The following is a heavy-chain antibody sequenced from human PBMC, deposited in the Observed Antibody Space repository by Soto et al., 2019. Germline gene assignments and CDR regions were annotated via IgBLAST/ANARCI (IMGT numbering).Heavy chain of an antibody. CDR2: ITGSGGDT. V-gene: IGHV3-23*01. J-gene: IGHJ4*02. Sequence: PGGSLRLSWAASGFTFSDYAMSWVRQAPGKGLEWVSAITGSGGDTNHADSVKGRFTISRDNSKNTLFLQMNRLRADDTAVYYCAKGSASGSPYYFDFWGQGALVTVSS. CDR3: AKGSASGSPYYFDF. CDR1: GFTFSDYA. D-gene: IGHD6-25*01.